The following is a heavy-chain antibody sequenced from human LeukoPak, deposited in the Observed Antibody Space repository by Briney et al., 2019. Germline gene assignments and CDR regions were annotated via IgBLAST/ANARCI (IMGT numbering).Heavy chain of an antibody. CDR2: ISGSGGST. CDR3: AKDLPGEGGWNY. V-gene: IGHV3-23*01. CDR1: GFTFSSYA. Sequence: PGGSLRLSCAAPGFTFSSYAMSWVRPAPGKGPEWVSAISGSGGSTYYADSVKGRFTISRDNSKNTLYLQMNSLRAEDTAVYYCAKDLPGEGGWNYWGQGTLVTVSS. J-gene: IGHJ4*02. D-gene: IGHD3-10*01.